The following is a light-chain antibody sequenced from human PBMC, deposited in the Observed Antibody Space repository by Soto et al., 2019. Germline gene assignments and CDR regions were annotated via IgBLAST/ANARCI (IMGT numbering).Light chain of an antibody. CDR2: NVN. J-gene: IGLJ1*01. CDR3: SSFTSSTTYV. CDR1: SSDVGNYNY. V-gene: IGLV2-14*01. Sequence: ARTNPVSVSGSPGQSSPISCTGTSSDVGNYNYVSWYQQHPGEVPKLIIFNVNNRPSGVSNRFSGSKSGNTASLTISGLQAEDEADYYCSSFTSSTTYVFGTGTKVTVL.